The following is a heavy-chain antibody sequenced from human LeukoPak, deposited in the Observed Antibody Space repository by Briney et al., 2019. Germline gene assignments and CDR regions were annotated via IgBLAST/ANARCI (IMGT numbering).Heavy chain of an antibody. CDR1: GFTFTTYA. CDR3: ARSIPPDF. J-gene: IGHJ4*02. CDR2: ITRGGRT. D-gene: IGHD1-26*01. V-gene: IGHV3-23*01. Sequence: LAGGSLRLSCVPSGFTFTTYAMNWVRQAPGKGLEWVSGITRGGRTYYADSVKGRFTISRDSSKNTLYLQMTSLRADDTALYYCARSIPPDFWGQGTLVTVSS.